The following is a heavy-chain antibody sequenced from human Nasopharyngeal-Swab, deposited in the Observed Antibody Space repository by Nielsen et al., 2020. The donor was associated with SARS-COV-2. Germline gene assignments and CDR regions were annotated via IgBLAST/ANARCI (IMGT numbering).Heavy chain of an antibody. Sequence: WIRQPPGKGLEWIGSIYYSGSTYYNPSLKSRVTISVDTSKNQFSLKLSSVTAADTAVYYCARQGTRCSGGSCYCDAFDIWGQGTMVTVSS. D-gene: IGHD2-15*01. CDR2: IYYSGST. J-gene: IGHJ3*02. V-gene: IGHV4-39*01. CDR3: ARQGTRCSGGSCYCDAFDI.